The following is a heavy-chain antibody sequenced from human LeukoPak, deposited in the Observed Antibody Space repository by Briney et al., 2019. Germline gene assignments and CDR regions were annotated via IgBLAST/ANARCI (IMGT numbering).Heavy chain of an antibody. D-gene: IGHD3-3*01. J-gene: IGHJ4*02. CDR1: GFTFSSYA. CDR2: MSYDGSNK. V-gene: IGHV3-30-3*01. Sequence: GGSLRLSCAASGFTFSSYAMHWVRQAPGKGLEWVAVMSYDGSNKYYADSVKGRFTISRDNSKNTLYLQMNSLRAEETAEYYCARRFLEGYFDYWGQGTLVTVSS. CDR3: ARRFLEGYFDY.